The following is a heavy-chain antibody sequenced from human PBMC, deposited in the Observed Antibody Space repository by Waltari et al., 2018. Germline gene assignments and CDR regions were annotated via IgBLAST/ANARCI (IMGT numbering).Heavy chain of an antibody. D-gene: IGHD2-21*01. V-gene: IGHV4-4*07. CDR3: ARDFEVGQLGAFDI. CDR2: IYTSGGT. CDR1: GGSISSYY. Sequence: QVQLQESGTGLVKPSETLSLTCTVSGGSISSYYWSWIRQPAGKGLDWIGRIYTSGGTNYNPSRKSRVTMSVDTSKNQFSLKLSSVTAADTAVYYWARDFEVGQLGAFDIWGQGTMVTVSS. J-gene: IGHJ3*02.